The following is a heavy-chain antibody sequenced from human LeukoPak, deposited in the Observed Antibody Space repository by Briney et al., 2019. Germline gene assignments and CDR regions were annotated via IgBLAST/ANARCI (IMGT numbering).Heavy chain of an antibody. CDR1: GFTFSSYG. Sequence: PGRSLRLSCAASGFTFSSYGMHWVRQAPGKGLEWVSAISGSGGSTYYADSVKGRFTISRDNSKNTLYLQMHSLRADDTAVYYCAKDYSTIPAAANPLFDYWGQGVLVTVSS. J-gene: IGHJ4*02. CDR2: ISGSGGST. CDR3: AKDYSTIPAAANPLFDY. D-gene: IGHD6-13*01. V-gene: IGHV3-23*01.